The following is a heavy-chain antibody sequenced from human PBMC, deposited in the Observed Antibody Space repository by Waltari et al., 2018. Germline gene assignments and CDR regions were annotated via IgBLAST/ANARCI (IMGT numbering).Heavy chain of an antibody. CDR1: GFSFSTYG. CDR2: IYFDVSEK. V-gene: IGHV3-33*06. Sequence: QVRLVESGGGVVQPGRSLRLSCVESGFSFSTYGMHWVRQAPGKGLGWVGSIYFDVSEKFYADSMKGRFTISRDNSKNTLYLQIISLRVEDTSVYYCAKASGESAFDIWGQGTMVIVSS. J-gene: IGHJ3*02. CDR3: AKASGESAFDI. D-gene: IGHD3-10*01.